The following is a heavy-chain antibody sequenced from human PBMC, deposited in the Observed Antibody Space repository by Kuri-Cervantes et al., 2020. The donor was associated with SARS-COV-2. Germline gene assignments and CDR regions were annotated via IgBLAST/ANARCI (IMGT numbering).Heavy chain of an antibody. CDR3: ARTTYGSGSYWDDAFDI. CDR2: IKQDGSEK. Sequence: GESLKISCAASGFTFSNAWMSWVRQAPGKGLEWVANIKQDGSEKYYVDSVKGRFTISRDNAKNSLYLQMNSLRAEDTAVYYCARTTYGSGSYWDDAFDIWGQGTMVTVSS. CDR1: GFTFSNAW. D-gene: IGHD3-10*01. V-gene: IGHV3-7*01. J-gene: IGHJ3*02.